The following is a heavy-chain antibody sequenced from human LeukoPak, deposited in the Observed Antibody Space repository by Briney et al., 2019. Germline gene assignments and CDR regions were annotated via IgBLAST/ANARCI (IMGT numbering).Heavy chain of an antibody. CDR1: GYTFTGYY. D-gene: IGHD3-22*01. V-gene: IGHV1-2*02. CDR3: AREVVVVITTSVENAFDI. Sequence: ASVKVSCKASGYTFTGYYMHWVRQAPGQGLEWMGWINPNSGGTNYAQKFQGRATMTRDTSISTAYMELSRLRSDDTAVYYCAREVVVVITTSVENAFDIWGQGTMVTVSS. CDR2: INPNSGGT. J-gene: IGHJ3*02.